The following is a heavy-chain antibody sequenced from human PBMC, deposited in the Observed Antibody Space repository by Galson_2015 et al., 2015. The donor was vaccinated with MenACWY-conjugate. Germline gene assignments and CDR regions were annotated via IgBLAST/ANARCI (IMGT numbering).Heavy chain of an antibody. J-gene: IGHJ2*01. CDR1: GFTFSSYW. Sequence: SLRLSCAASGFTFSSYWMHWVRHAPGQGLVWVSRIHTDESLTTYADSVKGRFTISRDNAKNTLYLQMNSLRAEDSAVYYCARELRNYWYFDLWGRGTLVRVSS. CDR2: IHTDESLT. V-gene: IGHV3-74*03. CDR3: ARELRNYWYFDL.